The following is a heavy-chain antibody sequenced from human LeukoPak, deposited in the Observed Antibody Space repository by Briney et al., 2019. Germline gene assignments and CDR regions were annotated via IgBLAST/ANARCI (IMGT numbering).Heavy chain of an antibody. CDR1: GFTFSSYA. V-gene: IGHV3-64*01. CDR2: ISTNGGST. Sequence: GGSLRLSCAASGFTFSSYAMHWVRQAPGKGLEYVSAISTNGGSTYYANSVKGGFTISRDNSKNTLYLQMGSLKPEEMAVYYCARARRDSSGNFESYFDFWGQGTLVTVSS. CDR3: ARARRDSSGNFESYFDF. D-gene: IGHD3-22*01. J-gene: IGHJ4*02.